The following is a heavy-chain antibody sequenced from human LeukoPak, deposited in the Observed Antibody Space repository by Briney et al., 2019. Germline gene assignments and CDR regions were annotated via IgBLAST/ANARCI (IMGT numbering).Heavy chain of an antibody. CDR2: ISYDGSNK. CDR1: GFTFSSYG. J-gene: IGHJ4*02. V-gene: IGHV3-30*18. D-gene: IGHD3-3*01. CDR3: AKVTARIFGVVASFDY. Sequence: PGGSLRLSCAASGFTFSSYGMHWVRQAPGKGLEWVAVISYDGSNKYYADSVKGRFTISRDNSKNTLYLQMNSLRAEDTAVYYCAKVTARIFGVVASFDYWGQGTLVTVSS.